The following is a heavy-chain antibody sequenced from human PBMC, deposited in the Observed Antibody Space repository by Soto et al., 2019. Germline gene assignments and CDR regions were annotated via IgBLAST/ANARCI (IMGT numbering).Heavy chain of an antibody. V-gene: IGHV3-23*01. CDR3: AKDRPGDPFDY. CDR1: GFTFSSYA. J-gene: IGHJ4*02. CDR2: ISGSGGST. Sequence: GESLKISCAASGFTFSSYAMSWVRQAPGKGLEWVSAISGSGGSTYYADSVKGRFTISRDNSKNTLYLQMNSLRAEDTAVYYCAKDRPGDPFDYWGQGTLVNVSS. D-gene: IGHD3-10*01.